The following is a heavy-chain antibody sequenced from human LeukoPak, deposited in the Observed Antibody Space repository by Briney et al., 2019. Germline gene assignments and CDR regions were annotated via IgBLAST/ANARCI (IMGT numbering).Heavy chain of an antibody. CDR2: IYIRGAT. Sequence: KSSETLPLTCTVSGGSVSSYYWNWIRQPAGKGLEWIGHIYIRGATNYNPSVKSRVTMSVDTSKNQFSLKVSSVTAADTAVYYCARGHNSGWRNFDYWGQGTLVTVSS. J-gene: IGHJ4*02. D-gene: IGHD6-19*01. V-gene: IGHV4-4*07. CDR1: GGSVSSYY. CDR3: ARGHNSGWRNFDY.